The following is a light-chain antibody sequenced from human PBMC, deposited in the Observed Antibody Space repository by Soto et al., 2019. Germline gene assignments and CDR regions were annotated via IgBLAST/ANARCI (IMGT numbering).Light chain of an antibody. CDR2: AAS. Sequence: DIQMTQSPSSLSASVGDRVTITCRASQGISNYLAWYQQKPGKVPMLLIYAASTLQSGVPSRFSGSGSGTDLTLTISSLQPEDVATYYCQKYNSAPPFTFGPGTKVDIK. V-gene: IGKV1-27*01. CDR3: QKYNSAPPFT. J-gene: IGKJ3*01. CDR1: QGISNY.